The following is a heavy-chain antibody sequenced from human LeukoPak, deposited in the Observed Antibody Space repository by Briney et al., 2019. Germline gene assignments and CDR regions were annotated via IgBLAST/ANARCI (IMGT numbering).Heavy chain of an antibody. CDR1: GFTFDDYA. D-gene: IGHD4-17*01. J-gene: IGHJ4*02. CDR3: AKDITAYGDHESYFDY. CDR2: ISGDGGST. Sequence: GGSLRLSCAASGFTFDDYAMHWVRQAPGKGLEWVSLISGDGGSTYYADSVKGRFTISRDNSKNSLNLQMNSLRTEDTALYYCAKDITAYGDHESYFDYWGQGTLVTVSS. V-gene: IGHV3-43*02.